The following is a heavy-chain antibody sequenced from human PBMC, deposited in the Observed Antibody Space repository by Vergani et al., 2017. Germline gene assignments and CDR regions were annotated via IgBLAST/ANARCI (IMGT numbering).Heavy chain of an antibody. CDR1: GGPISSYY. D-gene: IGHD2-2*01. J-gene: IGHJ6*03. CDR2: IYYSGGT. V-gene: IGHV4-59*01. Sequence: QVQLQESGPGLVKPSETLSLTCPVSGGPISSYYWSWIRQPPGKGLEWIGYIYYSGGTNYNPSLKSRVTIPVDTSKDQFSLKLSSVTAADTAVYYCACGQYHLLSTNYYCYMDVWVKGTTVTVSS. CDR3: ACGQYHLLSTNYYCYMDV.